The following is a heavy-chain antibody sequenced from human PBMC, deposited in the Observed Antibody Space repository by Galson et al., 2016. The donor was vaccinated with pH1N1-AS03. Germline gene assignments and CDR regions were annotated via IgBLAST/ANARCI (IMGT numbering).Heavy chain of an antibody. D-gene: IGHD6-19*01. CDR1: RFTFSTYA. V-gene: IGHV3-33*01. Sequence: SLRLSCAASRFTFSTYAMHWVRQAPGKGLEWVAVIWYDGHEKYYADSVRGRFTVSRDNSEKILYLQMNSLRADDTAVYYCARAEAHGRQAVASGIEVWGQGTTVIVSS. CDR3: ARAEAHGRQAVASGIEV. J-gene: IGHJ6*02. CDR2: IWYDGHEK.